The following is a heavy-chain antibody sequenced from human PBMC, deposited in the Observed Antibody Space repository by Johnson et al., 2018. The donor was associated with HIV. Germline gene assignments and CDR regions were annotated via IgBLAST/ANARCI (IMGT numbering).Heavy chain of an antibody. J-gene: IGHJ3*02. CDR1: GFTVSSNY. CDR2: IYSGGST. CDR3: ANDIAYGYTNGGTLES. V-gene: IGHV3-53*01. D-gene: IGHD6-19*01. Sequence: VQLVESGGGLIQPGGSLRLSCAASGFTVSSNYMSWVRKAPGKGLEWVSVIYSGGSTYYADSVQGRFTISRDNSKNTLYLQMNSLIPEDTGFYYCANDIAYGYTNGGTLESWGQGTMVTVAS.